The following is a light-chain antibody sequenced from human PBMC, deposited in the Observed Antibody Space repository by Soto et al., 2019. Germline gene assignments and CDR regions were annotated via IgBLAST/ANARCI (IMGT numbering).Light chain of an antibody. CDR1: SSDVGGYNY. CDR3: SSYTIRSTYV. Sequence: QSALTQPASVSGSPGQSITISCTGTSSDVGGYNYVSWYQQHPGKAPKLMIYEVSNRPSGVSNRFSGSKSGNTASLTISGLQAEDEANYYCSSYTIRSTYVFGTGTKVTGL. J-gene: IGLJ1*01. V-gene: IGLV2-14*01. CDR2: EVS.